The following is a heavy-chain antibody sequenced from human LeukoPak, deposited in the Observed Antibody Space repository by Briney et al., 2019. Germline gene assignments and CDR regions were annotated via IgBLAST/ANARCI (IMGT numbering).Heavy chain of an antibody. V-gene: IGHV3-23*01. CDR3: AKGPQLYSGYHPNY. CDR1: GFTFSNNA. J-gene: IGHJ4*02. CDR2: ITGSDDST. D-gene: IGHD3-22*01. Sequence: GGSLRLPCAASGFTFSNNAMTWVRQAPGEGLEWVSTITGSDDSTYYADSVKGRFTISRDYSKNTVFLQLNNLRAEDTAMYYCAKGPQLYSGYHPNYWGQGTLVTVSS.